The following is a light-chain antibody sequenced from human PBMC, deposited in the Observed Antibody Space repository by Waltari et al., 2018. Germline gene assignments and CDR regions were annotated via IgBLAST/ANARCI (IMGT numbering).Light chain of an antibody. J-gene: IGLJ2*01. CDR2: EVT. CDR3: SSFAGTNQGA. Sequence: QSALTQPPSASGSPGQSVTISCTGTSSYVGGYNYVSWYQQHPGKAPNLLIYEVTKRPSGVPDRFSGSKSGNTASLTVSGLQAEDEADYFCSSFAGTNQGAFGGGTKLTVL. V-gene: IGLV2-8*01. CDR1: SSYVGGYNY.